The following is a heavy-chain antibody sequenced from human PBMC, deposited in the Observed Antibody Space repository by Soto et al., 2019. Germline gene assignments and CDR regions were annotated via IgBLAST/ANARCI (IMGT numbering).Heavy chain of an antibody. CDR2: IIPLFRKT. J-gene: IGHJ6*02. V-gene: IGHV1-69*13. D-gene: IGHD6-6*01. Sequence: GASVKVSCKASGDMFRNSAFSWVRQAPGQGLAWMGVIIPLFRKTDVAQKFQGRVNFTADESTSSLYMEVSSLTSEDTAVYYCARARLSKGDHNIYFFYGLHVWGQGTTVTVYS. CDR1: GDMFRNSA. CDR3: ARARLSKGDHNIYFFYGLHV.